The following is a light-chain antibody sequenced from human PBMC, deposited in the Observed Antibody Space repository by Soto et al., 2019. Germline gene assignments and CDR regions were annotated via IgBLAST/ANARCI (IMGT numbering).Light chain of an antibody. CDR3: QESYTTPWT. CDR1: QKIYSY. J-gene: IGKJ1*01. CDR2: AAP. V-gene: IGKV1-39*01. Sequence: DIQMTQSPSPLSASVGDRVTITCRASQKIYSYLNWYQQKPGKAPKLLIYAAPSLQSGVPSRFSDSGSGTDFTLTISSLQPEDFATYYCQESYTTPWTFGQGTKVEIK.